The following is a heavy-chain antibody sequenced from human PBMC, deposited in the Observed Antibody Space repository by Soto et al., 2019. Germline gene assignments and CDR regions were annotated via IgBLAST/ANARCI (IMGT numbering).Heavy chain of an antibody. CDR3: GRGGSWAKVDS. V-gene: IGHV1-69*13. Sequence: SVKVSCKASGGTLKNSAISWVRQAPGQGLEWMGGIIPVFGPALYTQKFQGRVTITAAESTNTAFLDVSSLRSEDTAVYYCGRGGSWAKVDSWGPGTLVTVSS. J-gene: IGHJ4*02. D-gene: IGHD6-13*01. CDR2: IIPVFGPA. CDR1: GGTLKNSA.